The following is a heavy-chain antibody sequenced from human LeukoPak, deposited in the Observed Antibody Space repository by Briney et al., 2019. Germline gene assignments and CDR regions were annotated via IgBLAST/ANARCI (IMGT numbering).Heavy chain of an antibody. D-gene: IGHD3-22*01. CDR2: INPNSGGT. CDR1: GYTFNGYY. CDR3: ARGRLPYYYDSSGYYLNLNWFDP. J-gene: IGHJ5*02. V-gene: IGHV1-2*02. Sequence: ASVKVSCKASGYTFNGYYKHWVRRAPGQGLEWMGWINPNSGGTNYAQKFQGRVTMTRDTYISTAYMELSRLRSDDTAVYYCARGRLPYYYDSSGYYLNLNWFDPWGQGTLVTVSS.